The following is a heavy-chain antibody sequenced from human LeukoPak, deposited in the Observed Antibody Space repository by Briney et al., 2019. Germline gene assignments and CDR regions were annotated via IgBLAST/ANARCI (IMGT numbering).Heavy chain of an antibody. CDR2: IYYSGST. D-gene: IGHD4-17*01. Sequence: PSETLSLTCTVSGGSISSSSYYWGWIRQPPGKGLEWIGSIYYSGSTYYNPSLKSRFTISVDTSKNQFSLKLSSVTAADTAVYYCARHRGDYVSTYFDYWGQGTLVTVSS. CDR3: ARHRGDYVSTYFDY. CDR1: GGSISSSSYY. J-gene: IGHJ4*02. V-gene: IGHV4-39*01.